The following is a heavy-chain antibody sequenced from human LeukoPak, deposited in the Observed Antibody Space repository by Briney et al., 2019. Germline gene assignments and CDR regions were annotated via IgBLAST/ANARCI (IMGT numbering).Heavy chain of an antibody. J-gene: IGHJ4*02. Sequence: PGGSLRLSCAASGFTFNNYWMHWVRQAPGKGLVWVSRINSDGSSTIYADSVKGRFTISRDNAKNTLYLQMNSLRAEDTAVYYCARLSGSFLDYWGQGTLVTVSS. V-gene: IGHV3-74*01. CDR3: ARLSGSFLDY. D-gene: IGHD1-26*01. CDR2: INSDGSST. CDR1: GFTFNNYW.